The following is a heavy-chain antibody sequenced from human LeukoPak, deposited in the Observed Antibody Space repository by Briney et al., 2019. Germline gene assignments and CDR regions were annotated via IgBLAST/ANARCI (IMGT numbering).Heavy chain of an antibody. Sequence: SGPTLVKPTQTLTLTCTFSGFSLNTRGVGVAWIRQPPGKALEWLALIYWNDDNRYSPSLKRRLTITKDTSKNQVVLTMTNMDPVDTATYYCAHSTFDSGNSYFDQWGQGNLVTVSS. CDR1: GFSLNTRGVG. CDR2: IYWNDDN. D-gene: IGHD3-16*01. J-gene: IGHJ4*02. CDR3: AHSTFDSGNSYFDQ. V-gene: IGHV2-5*01.